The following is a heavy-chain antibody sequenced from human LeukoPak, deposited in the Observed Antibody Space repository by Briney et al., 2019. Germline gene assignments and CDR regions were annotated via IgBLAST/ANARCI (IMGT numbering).Heavy chain of an antibody. J-gene: IGHJ6*03. V-gene: IGHV5-51*01. Sequence: GESLKISCKGSGYTFTNYWIGWVRQMPGKGLEFMGIIYPGDSDTRYSPSFQGQVTISADKSISTAYLQWSSLKASDTAMYYCARRGRSDYDFWSGPPTGYYYMDVWGKGTTVTVSS. CDR2: IYPGDSDT. D-gene: IGHD3-3*01. CDR1: GYTFTNYW. CDR3: ARRGRSDYDFWSGPPTGYYYMDV.